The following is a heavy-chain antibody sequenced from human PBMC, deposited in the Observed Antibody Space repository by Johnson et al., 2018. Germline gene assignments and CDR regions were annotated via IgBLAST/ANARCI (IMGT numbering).Heavy chain of an antibody. CDR3: AKEGVMEWEYYGPFQY. CDR2: ISSSSSNI. J-gene: IGHJ1*01. CDR1: GFTFSSYS. Sequence: VQLVESGGGLVQPGGSLRLSCAASGFTFSSYSMNWVRQAPGKGLEWVSYISSSSSNIYYADAVKGLFTISRDNAKNSLYLQMNSLRAEETAVYYCAKEGVMEWEYYGPFQYWGPGTLVTVSS. V-gene: IGHV3-48*01. D-gene: IGHD1-26*01.